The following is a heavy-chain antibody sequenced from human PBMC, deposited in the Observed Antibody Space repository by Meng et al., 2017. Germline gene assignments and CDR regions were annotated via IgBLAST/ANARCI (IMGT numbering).Heavy chain of an antibody. Sequence: GQAVQAGAGGKKPGSSVKVACKASGGTFSSYAISWVRQAPGQGLEWMGGIIPIFGTANYAQKFQGRVTITADKSTSTAYMELSSLRSEDTAVYYCARDPYGAKRSYFDYWGQGTLVTVSS. V-gene: IGHV1-69*06. CDR2: IIPIFGTA. J-gene: IGHJ4*02. CDR3: ARDPYGAKRSYFDY. D-gene: IGHD4-23*01. CDR1: GGTFSSYA.